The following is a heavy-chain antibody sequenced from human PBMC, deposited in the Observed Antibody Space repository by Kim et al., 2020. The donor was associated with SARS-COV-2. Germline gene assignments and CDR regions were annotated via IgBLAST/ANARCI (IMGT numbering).Heavy chain of an antibody. J-gene: IGHJ2*01. CDR1: GGSVSSSSFY. CDR2: ISYSGTT. Sequence: SETLSLTCTVSGGSVSSSSFYGGWIRQPPGKGLEWIGTISYSGTTYFNPSLKSRVTISVDSSKNQFSLRLTAVTAADSAVYYCARWAGGWSFYWYFDLWGRGTLVTLSS. D-gene: IGHD2-15*01. V-gene: IGHV4-39*01. CDR3: ARWAGGWSFYWYFDL.